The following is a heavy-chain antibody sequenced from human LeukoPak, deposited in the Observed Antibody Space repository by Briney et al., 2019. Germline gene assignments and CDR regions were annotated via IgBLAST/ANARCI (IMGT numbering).Heavy chain of an antibody. Sequence: SETLSLTCTVSGGSISSSSYYWGWVRQPPGKGLEWIGSIYYSGSTYHNPSLKSRVTISVDTSKNQFSLKLSSVTAADAAVYYCARLGPGGFGELTRYYYMDVWGKGTTVTVSS. J-gene: IGHJ6*03. CDR3: ARLGPGGFGELTRYYYMDV. D-gene: IGHD3-10*01. CDR2: IYYSGST. V-gene: IGHV4-39*01. CDR1: GGSISSSSYY.